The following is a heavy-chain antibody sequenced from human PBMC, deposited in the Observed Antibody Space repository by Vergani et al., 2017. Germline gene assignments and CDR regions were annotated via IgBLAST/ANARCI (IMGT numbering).Heavy chain of an antibody. V-gene: IGHV3-33*01. CDR2: IWYDGSKE. CDR3: TTGFPGSSWSTY. J-gene: IGHJ4*01. Sequence: QVQLEESGGGVVQPGRSLRLSCAGSGFTLSSHAMHWVRQAPGKGLEWVAFIWYDGSKEYYADSVKGRFTISRDNSKAIAYLQMNSLKTEDTAVYYCTTGFPGSSWSTYWGQGTLVTVSS. D-gene: IGHD6-13*01. CDR1: GFTLSSHA.